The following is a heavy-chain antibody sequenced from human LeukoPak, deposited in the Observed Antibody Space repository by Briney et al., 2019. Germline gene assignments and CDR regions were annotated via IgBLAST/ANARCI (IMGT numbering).Heavy chain of an antibody. J-gene: IGHJ6*02. CDR3: ARVRGYSGYDPHYGMDV. D-gene: IGHD5-12*01. V-gene: IGHV4-31*03. CDR1: GGSISSGGNY. Sequence: SQTLSLTCTVSGGSISSGGNYWTWIRQHPGKGLEYIGYIYYSGGTYYNPSLKSRVTISVDTSKNQFSLKLSSVTAADTAVYYCARVRGYSGYDPHYGMDVWGQGTTVTVSS. CDR2: IYYSGGT.